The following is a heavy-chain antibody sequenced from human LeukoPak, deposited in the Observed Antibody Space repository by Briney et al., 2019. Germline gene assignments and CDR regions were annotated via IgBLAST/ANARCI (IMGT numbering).Heavy chain of an antibody. V-gene: IGHV3-30*02. J-gene: IGHJ4*02. CDR2: IRYDDSDK. D-gene: IGHD5-24*01. Sequence: PGGSLRLPCAASGFYFIDYGMHWVRQAPGKGLEWVAFIRYDDSDKYYADSVKGRFTISRDTSKNTLYLQMNSLRLEDTAAYYCAKLGGYNQIGIDYWGQGTLVTVSS. CDR3: AKLGGYNQIGIDY. CDR1: GFYFIDYG.